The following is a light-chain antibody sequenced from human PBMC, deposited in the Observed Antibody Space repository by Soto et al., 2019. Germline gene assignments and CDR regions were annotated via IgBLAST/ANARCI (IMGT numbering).Light chain of an antibody. V-gene: IGKV3-15*01. CDR1: RSIGTG. J-gene: IGKJ1*01. Sequence: EMIVTQSPGILSASLGERTTLSCRASRSIGTGVAWYQQRPGQSPRLLIYESSTRATGIPTRFSGSGSGTEFTLTISSVQSEDFATYYCQQYGFWPRTFGQGKKLEIK. CDR3: QQYGFWPRT. CDR2: ESS.